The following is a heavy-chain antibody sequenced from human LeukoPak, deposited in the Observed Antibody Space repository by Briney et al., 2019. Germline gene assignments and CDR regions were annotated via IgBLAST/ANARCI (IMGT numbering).Heavy chain of an antibody. CDR3: TSHGSGSYYPYYYYMDV. J-gene: IGHJ6*03. CDR2: LRSKANSYAT. D-gene: IGHD3-10*01. Sequence: GGSLRLSCVASGFTFSGSAMHWVRQASGKGLEWVGRLRSKANSYATAYAASVKGRFTISRDDSKNTAYLQMNSLKTEDTAVYYCTSHGSGSYYPYYYYMDVWGKGTTVTVSS. V-gene: IGHV3-73*01. CDR1: GFTFSGSA.